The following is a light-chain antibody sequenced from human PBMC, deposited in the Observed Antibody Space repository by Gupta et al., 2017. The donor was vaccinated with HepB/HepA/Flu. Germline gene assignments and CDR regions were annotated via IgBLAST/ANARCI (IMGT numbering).Light chain of an antibody. CDR2: GNN. CDR1: SPNRDINA. CDR3: ATWNDRRNTYV. Sequence: QSVLSPPPSTSGTPAQRVTISCTGSSPNRDINAVHWYQQLPGRAPKVLIYGNNQRTPGVPDRFTGSNSGTSASLAISGLQSEDEADYYCATWNDRRNTYVFGTGTKVTVL. J-gene: IGLJ1*01. V-gene: IGLV1-44*01.